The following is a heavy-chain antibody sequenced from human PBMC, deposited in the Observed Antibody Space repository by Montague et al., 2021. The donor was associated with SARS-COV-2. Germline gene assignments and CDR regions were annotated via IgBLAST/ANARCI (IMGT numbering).Heavy chain of an antibody. J-gene: IGHJ6*03. CDR3: ARGGGNILTNYYYYYYLDV. V-gene: IGHV4-34*01. CDR1: GGSFSGWY. D-gene: IGHD4-23*01. CDR2: INRRGNT. Sequence: SETLSFTCAVYGGSFSGWYWSWVRQPPGKGLEWIGEINRRGNTIYNPSLKSRVTISEDTSKSQFSLKLSSVTAADTAVYYCARGGGNILTNYYYYYYLDVWGTGTTVTVSS.